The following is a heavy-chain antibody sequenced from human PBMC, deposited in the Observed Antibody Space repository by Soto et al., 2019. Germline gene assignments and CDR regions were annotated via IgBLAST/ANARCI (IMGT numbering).Heavy chain of an antibody. CDR3: APWFGACDS. CDR2: ISYDGSNK. CDR1: GFTFSSYG. D-gene: IGHD3-10*01. V-gene: IGHV3-30*03. J-gene: IGHJ4*02. Sequence: QVQLVESGGGVVQPGRSLRLSCAASGFTFSSYGMHWVRQAPGKGLEWVAVISYDGSNKYYADSVKGRFTISRDNSKNTLYLKMYSLRAEDTAVYYCAPWFGACDSWGQGTLVTVSS.